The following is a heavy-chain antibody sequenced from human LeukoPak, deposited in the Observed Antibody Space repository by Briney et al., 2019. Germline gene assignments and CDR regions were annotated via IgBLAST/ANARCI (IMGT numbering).Heavy chain of an antibody. CDR2: IYYSGST. CDR3: ARSINWFDP. CDR1: GGSISSYY. Sequence: KPSETLSLTCTVSGGSISSYYWSWIRQPPGKGLEWIGYIYYSGSTNYNPSLKSRVTISVDTSKNQFSLKLSSVTAADTAVYHCARSINWFDPWGQGTLVTVSS. V-gene: IGHV4-59*08. D-gene: IGHD2/OR15-2a*01. J-gene: IGHJ5*02.